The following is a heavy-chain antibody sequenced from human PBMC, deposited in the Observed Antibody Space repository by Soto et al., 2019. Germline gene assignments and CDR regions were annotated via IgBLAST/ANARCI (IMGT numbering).Heavy chain of an antibody. Sequence: GGSLRLSCAASGFTFSDYYMSWIRQAPGKGLEWVSYISSSGSTIYYADSVKGRFTISRDNAKNSLYLQMNSLRAEDTAVYYCARALGSYDFWSGPDYYYYYMDVWGKGTTVTVSS. D-gene: IGHD3-3*01. CDR1: GFTFSDYY. V-gene: IGHV3-11*01. J-gene: IGHJ6*03. CDR2: ISSSGSTI. CDR3: ARALGSYDFWSGPDYYYYYMDV.